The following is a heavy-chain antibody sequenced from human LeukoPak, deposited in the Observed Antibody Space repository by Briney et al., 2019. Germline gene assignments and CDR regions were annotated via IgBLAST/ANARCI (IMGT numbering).Heavy chain of an antibody. D-gene: IGHD5-18*01. CDR1: GFTFSSYA. J-gene: IGHJ4*02. Sequence: PGGSLRLSCAASGFTFSSYAMSWVRQAPGKGLEWVSAISGSGGSTYYADSVKGRFTISRDNSKNTLYLQMNSLRAEDTAVYYCARGKSEYVDTAMVYWGQGTLVTVSS. V-gene: IGHV3-23*01. CDR3: ARGKSEYVDTAMVY. CDR2: ISGSGGST.